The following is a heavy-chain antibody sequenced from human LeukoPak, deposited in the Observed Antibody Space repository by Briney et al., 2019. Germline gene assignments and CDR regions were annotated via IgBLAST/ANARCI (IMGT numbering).Heavy chain of an antibody. CDR2: IYYSGST. J-gene: IGHJ4*02. V-gene: IGHV4-39*01. CDR1: GGSISTSSYC. D-gene: IGHD1-26*01. CDR3: ARIVGAIGFDY. Sequence: PSETLSLTCTVSGGSISTSSYCWGWIRQPPGKGLEWIGCIYYSGSTYYNPSLKSRVIISVDTSKNQFSLKLSSVTAPDTAVYYCARIVGAIGFDYWGQGTLVTVSS.